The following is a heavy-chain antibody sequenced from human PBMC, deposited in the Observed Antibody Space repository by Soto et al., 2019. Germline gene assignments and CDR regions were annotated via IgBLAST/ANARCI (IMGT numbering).Heavy chain of an antibody. V-gene: IGHV4-59*01. CDR2: IYYSGST. D-gene: IGHD6-6*01. J-gene: IGHJ5*02. CDR3: AREDSSSSHWFDP. CDR1: GGSISSYY. Sequence: ETLSLTCTVSGGSISSYYWSWIRQPPGKGLEWIGYIYYSGSTNYNPSLKSRVTISVDTSKNQFSLKLSSVTAVDTAVYYCAREDSSSSHWFDPWGQGTLVTVSS.